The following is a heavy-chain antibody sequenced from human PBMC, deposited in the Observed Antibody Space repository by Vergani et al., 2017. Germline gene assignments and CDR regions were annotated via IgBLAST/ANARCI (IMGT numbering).Heavy chain of an antibody. D-gene: IGHD5-12*01. J-gene: IGHJ4*02. Sequence: QVQLQESGPGLVKPSQTLSLTCTVSGGSISSGDYYWSWIRQPPGKGLEWIGYIYYSGSTYYNPSLKSRVTISVDTSKNQFSLKLSSVTAADTAVYYCARRWRSGYANWDYFDYWGQGTLVTVSS. V-gene: IGHV4-30-4*01. CDR2: IYYSGST. CDR3: ARRWRSGYANWDYFDY. CDR1: GGSISSGDYY.